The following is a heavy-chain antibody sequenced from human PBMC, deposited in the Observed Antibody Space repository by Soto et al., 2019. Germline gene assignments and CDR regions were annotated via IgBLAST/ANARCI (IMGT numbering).Heavy chain of an antibody. Sequence: PGVSLRLSCAASGFTFSSYAMSWVRQAPGKGLEWVSAISGSGGSTYYADSVKGRFTISRDNSKNTLYLQMNSLRAEDTAVYYCAKIGYFDWFPGPYYFDYWGQGXLVTVSS. CDR3: AKIGYFDWFPGPYYFDY. CDR2: ISGSGGST. V-gene: IGHV3-23*01. J-gene: IGHJ4*02. D-gene: IGHD3-9*01. CDR1: GFTFSSYA.